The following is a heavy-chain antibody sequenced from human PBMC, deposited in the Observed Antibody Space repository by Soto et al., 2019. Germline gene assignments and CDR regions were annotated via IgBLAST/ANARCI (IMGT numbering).Heavy chain of an antibody. J-gene: IGHJ3*02. CDR1: SGSISSGGYY. Sequence: SETLSLTCTVSSGSISSGGYYWSWIRQHPGKGLEWIGYIYYSGSTYYNPSLKSRVTISVDTSKNQFSLKLSSVTAADTAVYYCARERARQPYVDSGGLDDAFDIWGQGTMVTVSS. D-gene: IGHD2-15*01. V-gene: IGHV4-31*03. CDR3: ARERARQPYVDSGGLDDAFDI. CDR2: IYYSGST.